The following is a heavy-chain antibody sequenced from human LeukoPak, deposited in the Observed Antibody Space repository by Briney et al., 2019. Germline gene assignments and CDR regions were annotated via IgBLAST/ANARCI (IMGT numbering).Heavy chain of an antibody. CDR3: GKASIAAALTFDY. Sequence: GGSLRLSCAASGFTFSSYGMSWVRQAPGKGLEWVSAISGSGGSTYYADPVKGRFTISRDNSKNTLYLQMNSLRAEDTAVYYCGKASIAAALTFDYWGQGTLVTVSS. CDR1: GFTFSSYG. D-gene: IGHD6-13*01. CDR2: ISGSGGST. V-gene: IGHV3-23*01. J-gene: IGHJ4*02.